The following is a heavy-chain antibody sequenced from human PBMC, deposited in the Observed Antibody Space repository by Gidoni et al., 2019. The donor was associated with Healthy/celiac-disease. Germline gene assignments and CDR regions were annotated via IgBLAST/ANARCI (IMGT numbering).Heavy chain of an antibody. CDR1: GFTFSSYS. CDR2: ISSSSSYI. CDR3: ARGRDGYNWGSDY. V-gene: IGHV3-21*01. J-gene: IGHJ4*02. Sequence: EVQLVESGGGLVKPGGSLRLSCAASGFTFSSYSMNWVRQAPGKGLEWVSSISSSSSYIYYADSVKGRFTISRDNAKNSLYLQMNSLRAEDTAVYYCARGRDGYNWGSDYWGQGTLVTVSS. D-gene: IGHD3-16*01.